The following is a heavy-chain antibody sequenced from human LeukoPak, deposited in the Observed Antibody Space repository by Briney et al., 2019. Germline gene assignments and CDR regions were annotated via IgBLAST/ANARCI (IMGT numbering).Heavy chain of an antibody. CDR1: GFTFSSNV. Sequence: GRSLRLSCAASGFTFSSNVMHWVRQAPGKGLEWVAVIWHDGSNKYYTDSVKGRFTISRDNSKNTLYLQMNSLRAEDTAVYYCARDRSTGSYFFFDYWGQGVLVTVSS. CDR3: ARDRSTGSYFFFDY. V-gene: IGHV3-33*08. D-gene: IGHD6-19*01. J-gene: IGHJ4*02. CDR2: IWHDGSNK.